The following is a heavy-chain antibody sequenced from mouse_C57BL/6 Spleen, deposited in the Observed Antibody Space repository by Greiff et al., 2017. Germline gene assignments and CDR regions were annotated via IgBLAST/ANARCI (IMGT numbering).Heavy chain of an antibody. Sequence: QVQLQQSGAELVMPGASVKLSCKASGYTFTSYWMHWVKQRPGQGLEWIGEIDPSDSYTNYNQKFKGKSTLTVDKSSSTAYMQLSSLTSEDSAVYYCARRGTPITTHYFDYWGQGTTLTVSS. CDR1: GYTFTSYW. CDR2: IDPSDSYT. V-gene: IGHV1-69*01. D-gene: IGHD2-4*01. J-gene: IGHJ2*01. CDR3: ARRGTPITTHYFDY.